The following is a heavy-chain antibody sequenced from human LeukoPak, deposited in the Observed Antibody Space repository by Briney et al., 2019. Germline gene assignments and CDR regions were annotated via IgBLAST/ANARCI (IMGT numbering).Heavy chain of an antibody. CDR1: GFTVSSNY. V-gene: IGHV3-66*02. D-gene: IGHD6-19*01. CDR2: LYSGGST. CDR3: AKGIYSSGWSYFDY. J-gene: IGHJ4*01. Sequence: GGSLRLSCAASGFTVSSNYMGWVRQAPGKGLEWVSVLYSGGSTYYPDSVKGRFTISRDNSQNTLNLQIDSLRPEDTAVYYCAKGIYSSGWSYFDYWGHGTLVTVSS.